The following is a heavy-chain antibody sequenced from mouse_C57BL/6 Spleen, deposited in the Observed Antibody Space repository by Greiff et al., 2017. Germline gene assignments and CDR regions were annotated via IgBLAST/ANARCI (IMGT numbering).Heavy chain of an antibody. CDR2: IYPGSGST. Sequence: VQLPPSGAELVKPGASVKMSCKASGYTFTSYWITWVKQRPGQGLEWIGDIYPGSGSTNYTEKFKRKATLTVDTSSSTAYMQLSSLTSEDSAVDDCAREGLGRDYARDYWGQGTSVTGSS. D-gene: IGHD4-1*01. J-gene: IGHJ4*01. V-gene: IGHV1-55*01. CDR3: AREGLGRDYARDY. CDR1: GYTFTSYW.